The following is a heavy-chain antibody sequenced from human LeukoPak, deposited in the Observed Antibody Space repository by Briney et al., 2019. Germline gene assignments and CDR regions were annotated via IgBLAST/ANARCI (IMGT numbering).Heavy chain of an antibody. D-gene: IGHD3-3*01. J-gene: IGHJ6*02. V-gene: IGHV1-68*01. Sequence: ASVKVSCKASGYTFTCCSLHWLQQAPGQGLERMRWITLYNGNTNYAKKFQGRVTISRDMSLRTAYIELSSLRSEDSAVYYWAREVLEWLPKPPGSFYYGMDVWGQGTTVTVSS. CDR3: AREVLEWLPKPPGSFYYGMDV. CDR2: ITLYNGNT. CDR1: GYTFTCCS.